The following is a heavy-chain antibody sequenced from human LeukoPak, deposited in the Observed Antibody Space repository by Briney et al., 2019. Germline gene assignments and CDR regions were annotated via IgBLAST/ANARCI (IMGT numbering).Heavy chain of an antibody. CDR1: GFTFDDYA. D-gene: IGHD3-3*01. V-gene: IGHV3-9*01. CDR2: ISWNSGSI. CDR3: AKDSRFLEWLLPNFDY. J-gene: IGHJ4*02. Sequence: PGGSLRLSCAASGFTFDDYAMHWGRQAPGKGLEWVSGISWNSGSIGYADSVKGRFTISRDNAKNSLYLQMNSLRAEDTALYYCAKDSRFLEWLLPNFDYWGQGTLVTVSS.